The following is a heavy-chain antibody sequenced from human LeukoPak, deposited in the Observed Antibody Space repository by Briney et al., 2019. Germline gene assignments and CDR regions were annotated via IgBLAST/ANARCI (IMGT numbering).Heavy chain of an antibody. Sequence: GASVKVSCKASGYTFTSYGISWVRQAPGQGLEWMGWISAYNGNTNYAQKLQGRVTMTTDTSTSTAYMELRSLRSDDTAVYYCAREGVDRNHSVYYFDYWGQGTLVTVSS. V-gene: IGHV1-18*01. CDR1: GYTFTSYG. CDR2: ISAYNGNT. CDR3: AREGVDRNHSVYYFDY. D-gene: IGHD1-14*01. J-gene: IGHJ4*02.